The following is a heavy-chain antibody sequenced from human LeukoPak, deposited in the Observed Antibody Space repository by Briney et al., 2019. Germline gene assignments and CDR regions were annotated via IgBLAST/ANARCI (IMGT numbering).Heavy chain of an antibody. CDR1: GGTFSSYD. Sequence: SVKVSCKASGGTFSSYDISWVRQAPGQGLEWMGGIIPTFGTANYAQKFQGRVTITADESTSTAYMELSSLRSEDTAVYYCANRRRASRGYGMDVWGQGITVTVSS. J-gene: IGHJ6*02. V-gene: IGHV1-69*13. D-gene: IGHD1-1*01. CDR3: ANRRRASRGYGMDV. CDR2: IIPTFGTA.